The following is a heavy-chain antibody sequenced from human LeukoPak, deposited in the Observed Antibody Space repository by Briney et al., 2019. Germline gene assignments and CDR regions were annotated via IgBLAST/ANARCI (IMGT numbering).Heavy chain of an antibody. V-gene: IGHV1-18*01. CDR1: GYTFTSYG. CDR3: ARAPYMVRGVISHHFDY. CDR2: ISAYNGNT. Sequence: ASVKVSCKASGYTFTSYGISWVRQAPGQGLEWMGWISAYNGNTNYAQKLQGRVTMTTDTSTSTAYMELRSLRSDDTAVYYCARAPYMVRGVISHHFDYWGQGTLVTVSS. J-gene: IGHJ4*02. D-gene: IGHD3-10*01.